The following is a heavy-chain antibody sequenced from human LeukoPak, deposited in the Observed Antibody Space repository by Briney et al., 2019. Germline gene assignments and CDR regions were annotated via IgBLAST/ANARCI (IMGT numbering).Heavy chain of an antibody. D-gene: IGHD2-15*01. V-gene: IGHV1-2*02. CDR2: INPNSGDT. J-gene: IGHJ4*02. Sequence: ASVKVSCKASGYSFTGYYMHWVRQAPGQGLEWMGWINPNSGDTNFAQKFQGRVTMTRDTSISTVYMELSRLRSDDTAVYYCARARVVVAATPFDYWGQGTLVTVSS. CDR3: ARARVVVAATPFDY. CDR1: GYSFTGYY.